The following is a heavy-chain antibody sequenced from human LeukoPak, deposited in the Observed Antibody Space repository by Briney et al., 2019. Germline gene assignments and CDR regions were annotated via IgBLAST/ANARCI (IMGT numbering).Heavy chain of an antibody. CDR1: EYTFTGYY. V-gene: IGHV1-2*02. Sequence: ASVKVSCKASEYTFTGYYMHWVRQAPGQGLEWMGWINPNSGGTNYAQKFQGRVTMTRDTSISTAYMELSRLRSDDTAVYYCARDLGDYYYMDVWGKGTTVTISS. CDR3: ARDLGDYYYMDV. J-gene: IGHJ6*03. CDR2: INPNSGGT.